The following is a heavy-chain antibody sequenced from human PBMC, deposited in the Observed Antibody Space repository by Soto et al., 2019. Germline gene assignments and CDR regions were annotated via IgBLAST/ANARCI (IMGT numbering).Heavy chain of an antibody. CDR1: GYTFTSYG. CDR2: ISAYNGNT. D-gene: IGHD3-3*01. V-gene: IGHV1-18*01. J-gene: IGHJ6*03. Sequence: GASVKVSCKASGYTFTSYGISWVRQAPGQGLEWMGWISAYNGNTNYAQKLQGRVTMTTDTSTSTAYMELRSLRSDDTAVYYCATLHYDFWSGYPDPNYYMDVWGKGTTVTVSS. CDR3: ATLHYDFWSGYPDPNYYMDV.